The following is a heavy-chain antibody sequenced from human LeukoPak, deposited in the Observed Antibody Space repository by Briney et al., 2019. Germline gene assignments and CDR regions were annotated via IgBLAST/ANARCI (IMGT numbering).Heavy chain of an antibody. J-gene: IGHJ4*02. CDR1: GFTFSSYW. CDR2: INPGGSSI. D-gene: IGHD1-14*01. V-gene: IGHV3-74*01. Sequence: HPGGSLRLSCAASGFTFSSYWMHWVRQVPGKGLVWVARINPGGSSITYADSVKGRFTISKDNAKNTLYLQMDSLRAEDTGVYYCPRSNQADDYWGQGTLVTVSS. CDR3: PRSNQADDY.